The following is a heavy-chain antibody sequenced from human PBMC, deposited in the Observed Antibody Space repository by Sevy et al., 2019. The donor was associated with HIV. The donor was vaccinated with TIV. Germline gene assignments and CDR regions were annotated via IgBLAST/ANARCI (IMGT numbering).Heavy chain of an antibody. J-gene: IGHJ6*02. D-gene: IGHD1-26*01. CDR1: GFTFSSYG. Sequence: GGSLRLSCAASGFTFSSYGMHWVRQAPGKGLEWVAFIRYDGNNKYYTGSVKGRFTISRDNSKNTLYLQMNSLRAEDTAVYYCAEGREQGNYYGMDVRGQGTTVTVSS. CDR3: AEGREQGNYYGMDV. V-gene: IGHV3-30*02. CDR2: IRYDGNNK.